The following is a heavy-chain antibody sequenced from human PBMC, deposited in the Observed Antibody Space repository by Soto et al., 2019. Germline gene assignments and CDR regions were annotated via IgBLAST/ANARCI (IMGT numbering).Heavy chain of an antibody. CDR2: IFYSGTT. Sequence: QVQLRESGPGLLKPSQTLSLTCTVSGDSGYSRPHSWTLISQLPAKGLEYIGYIFYSGTTYYNPSLKDRVNISLDTSKNQFYLRRTSVTAADKSVYYCAGPTSSFEYWGQGTLVNVSS. V-gene: IGHV4-31*03. CDR3: AGPTSSFEY. CDR1: GDSGYSRPHS. J-gene: IGHJ4*02.